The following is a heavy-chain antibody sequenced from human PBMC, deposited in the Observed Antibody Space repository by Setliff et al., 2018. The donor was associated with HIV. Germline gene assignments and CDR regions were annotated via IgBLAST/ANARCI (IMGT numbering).Heavy chain of an antibody. Sequence: SETLSLTCTVSGGSISSGSYYWNWIRQPAGKGMEWIGHIYASGSTNYNPSLKSRVTISVDTSKNQFSLKLSAVNAADTAVYYCARYGSGWRAFEFWGQGTMVTVSS. CDR2: IYASGST. CDR3: ARYGSGWRAFEF. V-gene: IGHV4-61*10. J-gene: IGHJ3*01. D-gene: IGHD3-10*01. CDR1: GGSISSGSYY.